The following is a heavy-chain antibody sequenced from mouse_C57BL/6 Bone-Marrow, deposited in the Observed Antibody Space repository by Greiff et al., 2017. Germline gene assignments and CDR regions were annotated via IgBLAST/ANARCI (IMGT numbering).Heavy chain of an antibody. V-gene: IGHV1-81*01. Sequence: VQLVESGAELARPGASVKLSCKASGYTFTSYGISWVKQRTGQGLEWIGEIYPRSGNTYYNEKFKGKATLTADKSSSTAYMGLRSLTSEDSAVYFCAREYDGSRYYIDYWGQGTTLTVSS. D-gene: IGHD1-1*01. CDR1: GYTFTSYG. CDR2: IYPRSGNT. CDR3: AREYDGSRYYIDY. J-gene: IGHJ2*01.